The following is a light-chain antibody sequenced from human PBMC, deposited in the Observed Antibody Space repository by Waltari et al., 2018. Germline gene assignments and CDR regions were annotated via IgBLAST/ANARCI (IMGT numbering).Light chain of an antibody. Sequence: QTVVTQEPSLTVSPGGTVTLTCASSAGAVTSGNYPNWCQQKPGQAPRALIYNTANKHSSTPARFSGSLLGGKAALTLSGVKPEDAADDYCLLYYGGAQLRVFGGGPKLTVL. CDR2: NTA. V-gene: IGLV7-43*01. CDR1: AGAVTSGNY. J-gene: IGLJ3*02. CDR3: LLYYGGAQLRV.